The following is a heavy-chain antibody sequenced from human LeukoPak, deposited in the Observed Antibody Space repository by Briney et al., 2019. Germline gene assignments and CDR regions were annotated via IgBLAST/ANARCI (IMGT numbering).Heavy chain of an antibody. CDR1: SGSIKNSNYY. CDR2: IFYDGSA. CDR3: ARRRTDYGSGRRGLRGLSFDY. J-gene: IGHJ4*02. Sequence: SETLSLTCTVSSGSIKNSNYYWGWIRQPPGKGLEWIGSIFYDGSADYHPSLKSRVTISVDTSKNQFSLKLSSVTAADTAVYYCARRRTDYGSGRRGLRGLSFDYWGQGTLVTVSS. V-gene: IGHV4-39*07. D-gene: IGHD3-10*01.